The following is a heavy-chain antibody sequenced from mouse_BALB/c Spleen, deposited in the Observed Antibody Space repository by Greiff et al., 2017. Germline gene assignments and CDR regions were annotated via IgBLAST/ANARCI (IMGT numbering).Heavy chain of an antibody. CDR2: ISSGSSTI. CDR1: GFTFSSFG. V-gene: IGHV5-17*02. Sequence: EVQGVGSGGGLVQPGGSRKLSCAASGFTFSSFGMHWVRQAPEKGLEWVAYISSGSSTIYYADTVKGRFTISRDNPKNTLFLQMTSLRSEDTAMYYCARGGFAYWGQGTLVTVSA. J-gene: IGHJ3*01. CDR3: ARGGFAY.